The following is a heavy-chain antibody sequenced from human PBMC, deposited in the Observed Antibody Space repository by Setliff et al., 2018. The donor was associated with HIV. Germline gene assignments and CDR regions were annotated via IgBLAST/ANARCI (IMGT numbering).Heavy chain of an antibody. J-gene: IGHJ3*02. D-gene: IGHD3-22*01. Sequence: GGSLRLSCAASGFTFSSYSMNWVRQAPGKGLEWVSSISSSSSYIYYADSVKGRFTISRDNAKNSLYLQMNSLRAEDTAVYYCARRAYYDNSGPNAFDIWGQGTMVTVSS. CDR3: ARRAYYDNSGPNAFDI. CDR1: GFTFSSYS. CDR2: ISSSSSYI. V-gene: IGHV3-21*01.